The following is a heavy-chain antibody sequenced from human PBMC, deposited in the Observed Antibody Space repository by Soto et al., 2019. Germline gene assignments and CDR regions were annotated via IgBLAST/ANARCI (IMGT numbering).Heavy chain of an antibody. CDR3: ATVSCCASSYAYSRSFDY. Sequence: SVKVSCKASGGTFTSYSMRWVRQAPGQGLEWMGRIIPSIGSANYAQKFQGRVTITADKSTSTAYMELSSLRSEDTAVYYCATVSCCASSYAYSRSFDYWGQGTLVTVSS. D-gene: IGHD6-13*01. CDR1: GGTFTSYS. V-gene: IGHV1-69*04. CDR2: IIPSIGSA. J-gene: IGHJ4*02.